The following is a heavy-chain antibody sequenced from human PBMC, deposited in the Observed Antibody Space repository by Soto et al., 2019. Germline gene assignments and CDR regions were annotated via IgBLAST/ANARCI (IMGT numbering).Heavy chain of an antibody. Sequence: QVQLVESGGGVVQPGRSLRLSCAASGFTFSSYGMHWVRQAPGKGLEWVAVIWYDGSNKYYADSVKGRFTISRGNSKNTLYLQMNSLRAEDTALYYWGTGGYDFTTAFDMWGPGKMVTFSS. D-gene: IGHD5-12*01. CDR2: IWYDGSNK. V-gene: IGHV3-33*01. J-gene: IGHJ3*02. CDR1: GFTFSSYG. CDR3: GTGGYDFTTAFDM.